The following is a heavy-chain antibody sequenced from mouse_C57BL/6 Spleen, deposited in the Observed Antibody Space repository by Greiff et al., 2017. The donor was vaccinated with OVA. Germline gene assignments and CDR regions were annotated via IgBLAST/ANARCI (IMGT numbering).Heavy chain of an antibody. J-gene: IGHJ2*01. V-gene: IGHV1-63*01. CDR3: ARWELHYFDY. CDR1: GYTFTNYW. Sequence: QVQLQQSGAELVRPGTSVKMSCKASGYTFTNYWIGWAKQRPGHGLEWIGDIYPGGGYTNYNEKFKGKATLTADKSSSTAYMQFSSLTSEDSAIYYCARWELHYFDYRGQGTTLTVSS. CDR2: IYPGGGYT. D-gene: IGHD1-1*02.